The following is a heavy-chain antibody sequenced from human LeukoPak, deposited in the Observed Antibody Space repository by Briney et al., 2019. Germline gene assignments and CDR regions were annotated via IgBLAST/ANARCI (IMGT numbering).Heavy chain of an antibody. V-gene: IGHV4-59*01. D-gene: IGHD5-24*01. Sequence: SETLSLTCTVSGGSINSYYWSWIRQPPGKGLEWIGYIYYSGSTNYNPSLKSRVTISVDTSKNQFSLKLSSVTAADTAVYYCARASMATTYNWFDPWGQGTLVTVSS. J-gene: IGHJ5*02. CDR1: GGSINSYY. CDR3: ARASMATTYNWFDP. CDR2: IYYSGST.